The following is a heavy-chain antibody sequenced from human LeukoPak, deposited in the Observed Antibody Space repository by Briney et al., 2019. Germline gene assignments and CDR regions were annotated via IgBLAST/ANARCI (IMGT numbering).Heavy chain of an antibody. J-gene: IGHJ4*02. D-gene: IGHD2-2*01. V-gene: IGHV3-21*01. CDR2: ISSSSSYI. Sequence: GGSLRLSCAAPGFTFSNYAMNWVRQAPGKGLEWVSSISSSSSYIFYADSVKGRFTISRDYAKNSLYLQMNNLRAEDTSVYYCARGMGYCSTTSCYSDYWGQGTLVTVSS. CDR3: ARGMGYCSTTSCYSDY. CDR1: GFTFSNYA.